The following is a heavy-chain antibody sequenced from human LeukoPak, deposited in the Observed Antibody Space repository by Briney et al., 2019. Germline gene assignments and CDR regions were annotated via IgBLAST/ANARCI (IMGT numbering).Heavy chain of an antibody. CDR1: GYTFTSYY. V-gene: IGHV1-46*01. J-gene: IGHJ6*03. D-gene: IGHD1-14*01. Sequence: GASVKVSCKASGYTFTSYYMHWVRQAPGQGLEWMGIINPSGGSTSYAQKFQGRVTMTRDMSTSTVYMELSSLRSEDTAVYYCARVGIIGYYYMDVWGKGTTVTVSS. CDR2: INPSGGST. CDR3: ARVGIIGYYYMDV.